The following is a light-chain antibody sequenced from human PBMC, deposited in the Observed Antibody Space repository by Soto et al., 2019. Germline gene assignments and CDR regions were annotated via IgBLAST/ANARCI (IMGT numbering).Light chain of an antibody. J-gene: IGLJ2*01. CDR3: ATWDDSLNGVV. Sequence: QSVLTQPPSASGTPGQRVTISCSGSSSNIGRHGVNWYQHLPGAAPKLLIYRNTQRPSGVPDRFSGSTSGTSVSLTISGLQSEDEADYYCATWDDSLNGVVFGGGTKLTVL. CDR2: RNT. V-gene: IGLV1-44*01. CDR1: SSNIGRHG.